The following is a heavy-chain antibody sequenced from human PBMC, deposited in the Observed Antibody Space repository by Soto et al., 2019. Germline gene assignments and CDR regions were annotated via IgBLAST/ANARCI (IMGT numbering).Heavy chain of an antibody. CDR1: GGTFSSYA. Sequence: SVKVSCKASGGTFSSYAISWVRQAPGQGLEWMGGIIPIFGTADYAQKFQGRVTITADESTSTAYVELSSLRSEDTAVYYCAKNPENYYYGMDVWGQGTTVTVS. CDR3: AKNPENYYYGMDV. J-gene: IGHJ6*02. CDR2: IIPIFGTA. V-gene: IGHV1-69*13.